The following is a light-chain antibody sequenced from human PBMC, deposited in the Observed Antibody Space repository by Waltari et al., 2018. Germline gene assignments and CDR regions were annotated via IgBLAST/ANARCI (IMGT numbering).Light chain of an antibody. V-gene: IGLV1-44*01. Sequence: QSVLTQPPSASGTPGQRVTISCSGSSSNIGSNTVNWYQQLPGTAPKLLIYSNNQVPSGVPDRFSGSKAGTSASRAISGLQSEDEADYYCAAWDDSLNGRVFGGGTKLTVL. CDR2: SNN. J-gene: IGLJ3*02. CDR1: SSNIGSNT. CDR3: AAWDDSLNGRV.